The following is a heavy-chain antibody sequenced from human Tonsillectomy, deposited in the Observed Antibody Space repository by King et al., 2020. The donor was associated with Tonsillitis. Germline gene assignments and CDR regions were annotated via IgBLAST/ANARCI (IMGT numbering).Heavy chain of an antibody. J-gene: IGHJ6*02. Sequence: VQLQQWGAGLLKPSETLSRTCAVYGGSFSGYYWNWIRQPTGKGLEWIGEINHSGSTNYNPSLKSRVTISLDTSKNQFSLKLNSVTAADTAVYYCARGRRWNGSTTGYYYYGMDVWDQGTTVTVSS. V-gene: IGHV4-34*01. CDR3: ARGRRWNGSTTGYYYYGMDV. CDR2: INHSGST. D-gene: IGHD1-1*01. CDR1: GGSFSGYY.